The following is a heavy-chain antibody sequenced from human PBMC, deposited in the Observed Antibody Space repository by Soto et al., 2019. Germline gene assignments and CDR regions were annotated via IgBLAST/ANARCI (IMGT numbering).Heavy chain of an antibody. CDR3: ARGHMEGNTRFGNWFDP. V-gene: IGHV4-30-2*01. CDR1: GGSISSGGYS. Sequence: SETLSLTCAVSGGSISSGGYSWCWIRQPPGEGLERIGYIYHSGSTYYNPSLKSRVTISVERSKNQVSLELSSVTAADTAVYYCARGHMEGNTRFGNWFDPGGQGTLVTDS. CDR2: IYHSGST. D-gene: IGHD3-9*01. J-gene: IGHJ5*02.